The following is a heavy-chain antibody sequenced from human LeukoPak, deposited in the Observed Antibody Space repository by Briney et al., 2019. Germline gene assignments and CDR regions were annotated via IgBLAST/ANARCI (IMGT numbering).Heavy chain of an antibody. D-gene: IGHD6-6*01. J-gene: IGHJ5*02. CDR2: VSSGGSYI. Sequence: GGSLRLSCAASGFTLSHYSMNRVRQAPGKGLEWVSSVSSGGSYIHYADSVKGRFTISRDNAKNSVYLQMNSLRAEDTAVYYCARGLSGSSSPLYPFDPWGQGALVTVSS. CDR1: GFTLSHYS. V-gene: IGHV3-21*01. CDR3: ARGLSGSSSPLYPFDP.